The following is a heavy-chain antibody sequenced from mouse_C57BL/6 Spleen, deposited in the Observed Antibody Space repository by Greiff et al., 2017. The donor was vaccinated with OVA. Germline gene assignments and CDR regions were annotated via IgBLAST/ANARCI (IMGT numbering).Heavy chain of an antibody. D-gene: IGHD1-1*01. CDR1: GYTFTDYY. Sequence: VQLQQSGPELVKPGASVKISCKASGYTFTDYYMNWVKQSHGKSLEWIGDINPNNGGTSYNQKFKGKATLTVDKSSSTAYMELRSRTSEDSAVYYCARGDYYGSPYFDVWGTGTTVTVSS. CDR3: ARGDYYGSPYFDV. V-gene: IGHV1-26*01. CDR2: INPNNGGT. J-gene: IGHJ1*03.